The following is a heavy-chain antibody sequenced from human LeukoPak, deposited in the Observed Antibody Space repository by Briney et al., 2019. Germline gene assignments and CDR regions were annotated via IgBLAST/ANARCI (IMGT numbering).Heavy chain of an antibody. Sequence: SETLSLTCTVSGGSLSSSSYYWGWIRQPPGKGLEWIGSIYYSGSTYYNPSLKSRVTISVDTSKNQFSLKLSSVTAADTAVYYCARDDRGYCSSTSCRANWFDPWGQGTLVTVSS. D-gene: IGHD2-2*01. V-gene: IGHV4-39*07. CDR3: ARDDRGYCSSTSCRANWFDP. CDR1: GGSLSSSSYY. CDR2: IYYSGST. J-gene: IGHJ5*02.